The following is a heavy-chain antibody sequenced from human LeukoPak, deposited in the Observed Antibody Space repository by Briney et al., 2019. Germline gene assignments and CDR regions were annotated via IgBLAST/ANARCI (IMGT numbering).Heavy chain of an antibody. CDR2: ISYDGSNK. CDR3: AKDRSAAVAVDY. D-gene: IGHD6-19*01. V-gene: IGHV3-30*18. Sequence: GRSLRLSCAASGFTFSSYGMHWVRQAPGKGLEWVAVISYDGSNKYYADSVKGRFTISRDNSKNTLYLQMNSLRAEDTAVYYCAKDRSAAVAVDYWGQGTLVTVSS. J-gene: IGHJ4*02. CDR1: GFTFSSYG.